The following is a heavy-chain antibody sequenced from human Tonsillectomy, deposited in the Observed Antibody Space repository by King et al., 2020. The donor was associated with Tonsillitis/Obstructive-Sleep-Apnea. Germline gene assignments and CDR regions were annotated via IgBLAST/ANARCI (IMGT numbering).Heavy chain of an antibody. CDR3: ARGSGDGYNSYDY. V-gene: IGHV3-21*01. CDR1: GFTFSSYS. Sequence: VQLVESGGGLVKPGGSLRLSCAASGFTFSSYSMNWVRQAPGKGLEWVSSTSSSSSYIYYADSVKGRFTISRDNAKNSLYLQMNSLRAEDTAVYYCARGSGDGYNSYDYWGQGTLVTVSS. J-gene: IGHJ4*02. CDR2: TSSSSSYI. D-gene: IGHD5-24*01.